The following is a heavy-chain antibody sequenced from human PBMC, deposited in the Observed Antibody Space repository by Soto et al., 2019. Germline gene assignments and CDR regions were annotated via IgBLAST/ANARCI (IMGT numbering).Heavy chain of an antibody. CDR3: ARDDSSSFQNYYSYGMDG. V-gene: IGHV1-2*04. Sequence: ASVKVSCKASGYSFTGNSIHWVRQAPGQGLEWMGWIHPSNGGTNYAQKFQGWVTMTRDTSTSTAYMELSSLRSEDTAVYYCARDDSSSFQNYYSYGMDGWGQGTTVTVSS. D-gene: IGHD6-6*01. CDR2: IHPSNGGT. CDR1: GYSFTGNS. J-gene: IGHJ6*02.